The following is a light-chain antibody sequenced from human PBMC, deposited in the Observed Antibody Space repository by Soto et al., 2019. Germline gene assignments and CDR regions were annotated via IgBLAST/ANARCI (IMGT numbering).Light chain of an antibody. CDR2: AAS. Sequence: DIQITHSPSTLSESVVDRVTITFLASQTITSDLNWYQQKPGKAPKLLIYAASSLQSGVPSRFSGSGSGTEFTLTISSLQPDDFATYYCQNYNSYSEEFGQGTKVDIK. CDR3: QNYNSYSEE. CDR1: QTITSD. J-gene: IGKJ1*01. V-gene: IGKV1-5*01.